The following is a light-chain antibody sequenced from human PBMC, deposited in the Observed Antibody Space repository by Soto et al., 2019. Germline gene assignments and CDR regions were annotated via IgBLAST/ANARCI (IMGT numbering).Light chain of an antibody. CDR3: AAWDDSLNGFWV. V-gene: IGLV1-44*01. J-gene: IGLJ3*02. Sequence: QSVLTQPPSASGTPGQRVTICCSGSSSNIGRDTVNWYQQLPGTAPKLLIYTNNQRPSGFPDRFSGSKSGTSASLAISGLHSEDEADYYCAAWDDSLNGFWVFGGGTKLTVL. CDR1: SSNIGRDT. CDR2: TNN.